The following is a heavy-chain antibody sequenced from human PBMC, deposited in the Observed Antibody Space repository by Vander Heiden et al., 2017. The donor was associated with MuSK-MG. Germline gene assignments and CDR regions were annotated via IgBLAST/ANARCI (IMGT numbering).Heavy chain of an antibody. J-gene: IGHJ4*02. CDR3: ARDPTPDTASYGDDY. D-gene: IGHD5-18*01. CDR1: GFPFSSYS. V-gene: IGHV3-48*01. Sequence: EVQLVESGGGLVQPGGSLRLSCAASGFPFSSYSMNWVRQAPGKGLEWVSYISSSSSTIYYAASVKGRFTISRDNAKNSLYLQMNSLRAEDTAVYYCARDPTPDTASYGDDYWGQGTLVTVSS. CDR2: ISSSSSTI.